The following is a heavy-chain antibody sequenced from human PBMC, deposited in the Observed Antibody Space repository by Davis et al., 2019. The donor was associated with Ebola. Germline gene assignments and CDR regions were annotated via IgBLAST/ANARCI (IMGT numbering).Heavy chain of an antibody. Sequence: GESLKISCAASGFTFSSYWMSWVRQAPGKGLVWLALIWYDGSNEYYADSVKGRFTISRDNSKSTLFLQMNSLRAEDTAVYYCAAINYDIFTGYYQDYWGQGTQVTVSS. V-gene: IGHV3-33*08. J-gene: IGHJ4*02. CDR3: AAINYDIFTGYYQDY. CDR1: GFTFSSYW. D-gene: IGHD3-9*01. CDR2: IWYDGSNE.